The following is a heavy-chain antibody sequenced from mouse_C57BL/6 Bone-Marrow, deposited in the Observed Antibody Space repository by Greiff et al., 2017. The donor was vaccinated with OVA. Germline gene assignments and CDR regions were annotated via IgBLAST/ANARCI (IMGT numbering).Heavy chain of an antibody. Sequence: EVQLQESGPGLVKPSQSLSLTCSVTGYSITSGYYWNWIRQFPGNKLEWMGYISYDGSNNYNPSLKNRISITRDTSKNQFFLKLNSVTTEDTATYYCARGDGRGWYFDVWGTGTTVTVSS. J-gene: IGHJ1*03. V-gene: IGHV3-6*01. D-gene: IGHD1-1*01. CDR1: GYSITSGYY. CDR2: ISYDGSN. CDR3: ARGDGRGWYFDV.